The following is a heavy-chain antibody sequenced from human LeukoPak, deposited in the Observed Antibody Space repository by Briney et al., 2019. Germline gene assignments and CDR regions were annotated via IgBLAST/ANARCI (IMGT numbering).Heavy chain of an antibody. V-gene: IGHV3-23*01. CDR1: GFTFSSHA. J-gene: IGHJ4*02. D-gene: IGHD4-17*01. CDR3: ANEAVPNDY. CDR2: IDIGGDIT. Sequence: PGGSLRLSCVVSGFTFSSHAMTWVRQATGKGLEWVSAIDIGGDITFYADSVQGRFIISRHNSKNTVYLQMSGLRVEDTAVYYCANEAVPNDYWGQGTLVTVSS.